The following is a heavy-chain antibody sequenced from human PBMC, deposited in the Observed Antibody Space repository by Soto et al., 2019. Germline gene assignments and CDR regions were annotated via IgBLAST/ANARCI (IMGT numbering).Heavy chain of an antibody. D-gene: IGHD3-16*01. CDR1: GYTFTKFD. CDR2: INPNRGDT. Sequence: SVKVSCKTSGYTFTKFDVNWVRQAPGQGLEWMGWINPNRGDTNLAQRFMGRVTMTRDMSISTTYMEQSRLASDDTSASFCARGIVMRGQGSFAPWG. V-gene: IGHV1-2*02. CDR3: ARGIVMRGQGSFAP. J-gene: IGHJ5*02.